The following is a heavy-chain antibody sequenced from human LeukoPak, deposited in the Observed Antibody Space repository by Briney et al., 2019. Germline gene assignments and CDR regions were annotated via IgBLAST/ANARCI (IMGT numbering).Heavy chain of an antibody. J-gene: IGHJ5*02. CDR1: GGTFSSYA. CDR2: INPNSGGT. D-gene: IGHD3-10*01. V-gene: IGHV1-2*02. CDR3: ARGPARGNWFDP. Sequence: ASVKVSCKASGGTFSSYAISWVRQAPGQGLEWMGWINPNSGGTNYAQKFQGRVTMTRDTSISTAYMELSRLRSDDTAVYYCARGPARGNWFDPWGQGTLVTVSS.